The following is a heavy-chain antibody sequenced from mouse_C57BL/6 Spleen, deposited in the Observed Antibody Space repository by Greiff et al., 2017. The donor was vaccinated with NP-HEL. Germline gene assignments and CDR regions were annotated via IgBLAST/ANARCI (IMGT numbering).Heavy chain of an antibody. J-gene: IGHJ1*03. CDR1: GYTFTDYE. CDR3: TRKNDYWYFDV. D-gene: IGHD2-3*01. CDR2: IDPETGGT. Sequence: QVQLQQPGAELVKPGASVKLSCKASGYTFTDYEMHWVKQTPVHGLEWIGAIDPETGGTAYNQKFKGKAILTADKSSSTAYMELRSLTSEDSAVYYCTRKNDYWYFDVWGTGTTVTVSS. V-gene: IGHV1-15*01.